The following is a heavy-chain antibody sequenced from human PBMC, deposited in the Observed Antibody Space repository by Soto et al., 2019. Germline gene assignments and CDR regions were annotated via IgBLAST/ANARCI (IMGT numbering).Heavy chain of an antibody. Sequence: QVQLVQSGAEVKKPGASVKVSCKASGYTFTSYGISWVRQAPGQGLEWMGWISAYDGNTNYAQKLQGRVTMTTDTSTSTAYMELRSLRSDDTAVYYCARVTMVRGVIITGNWFDPWGQGTLVTVSS. CDR2: ISAYDGNT. V-gene: IGHV1-18*01. D-gene: IGHD3-10*01. J-gene: IGHJ5*02. CDR3: ARVTMVRGVIITGNWFDP. CDR1: GYTFTSYG.